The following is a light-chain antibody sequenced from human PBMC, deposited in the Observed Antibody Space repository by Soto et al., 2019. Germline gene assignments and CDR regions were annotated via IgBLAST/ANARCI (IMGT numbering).Light chain of an antibody. V-gene: IGKV3-15*01. CDR2: GAS. Sequence: EIVMTQSPATLSVSPGERATLSCRASQSVSSNLAWYQQKPGQAPRLLLYGASTRAAAIPARFSGGGSGTEFTLTISSLQSEDFAVYSCQQYNHWPTFGQGTTLEIK. CDR1: QSVSSN. CDR3: QQYNHWPT. J-gene: IGKJ2*01.